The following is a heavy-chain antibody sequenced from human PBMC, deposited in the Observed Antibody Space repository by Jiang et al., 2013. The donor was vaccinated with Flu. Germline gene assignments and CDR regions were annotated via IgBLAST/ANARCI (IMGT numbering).Heavy chain of an antibody. Sequence: KPTQTLTLTCTFSGFSLSTNAMRVSWIRQPPGKALEWLARIDWDDDKFYSTSLKTRLTISKDTSKNQVVLTMTNMDPVDTATYYCARTSGSYSAFDIWGQGTMVTVSS. J-gene: IGHJ3*02. CDR1: GFSLSTNAMR. CDR2: IDWDDDK. D-gene: IGHD1-26*01. CDR3: ARTSGSYSAFDI. V-gene: IGHV2-70*04.